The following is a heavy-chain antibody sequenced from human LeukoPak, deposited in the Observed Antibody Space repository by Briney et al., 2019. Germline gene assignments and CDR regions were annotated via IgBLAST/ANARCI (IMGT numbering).Heavy chain of an antibody. CDR2: ISSSSGTI. V-gene: IGHV3-48*01. CDR1: GFTFSSYS. Sequence: GGSLRPSCAASGFTFSSYSMNWVRQAPGKGLEWVSYISSSSGTIYYADSVKGRFTISRDNAKNSLYLQMNSLRAEDTAVYYCARGRGYSGYDLGYWGQGTLVTVSS. D-gene: IGHD5-12*01. CDR3: ARGRGYSGYDLGY. J-gene: IGHJ4*02.